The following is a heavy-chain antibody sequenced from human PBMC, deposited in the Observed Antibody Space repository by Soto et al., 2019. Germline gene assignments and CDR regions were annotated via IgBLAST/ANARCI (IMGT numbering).Heavy chain of an antibody. CDR1: ELNFSSSG. D-gene: IGHD2-2*01. J-gene: IGHJ6*02. Sequence: GGSQRLSCTAAELNFSSSGMHWVRQATGKGLVWVSRINSDGSTTNYADSVKGRFTISRDNAKNTLYLQMNSLRAEDTAVYYCANTPPPIGVPAAMPVYYGMDVWGQGTTVTVSS. CDR2: INSDGSTT. V-gene: IGHV3-74*01. CDR3: ANTPPPIGVPAAMPVYYGMDV.